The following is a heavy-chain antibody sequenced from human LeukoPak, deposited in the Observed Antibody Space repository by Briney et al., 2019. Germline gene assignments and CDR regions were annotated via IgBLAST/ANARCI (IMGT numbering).Heavy chain of an antibody. Sequence: GGSLRLSCAASGFTFSSYWMSWVRQAPGKGLEWVANIKQDGSEKYYVDSVKGRFTISRDNAKNSLYLQMNSLRAEDTAVYYCARDSPRRRDGYNYPIDYWGQGTLVTVSS. CDR3: ARDSPRRRDGYNYPIDY. V-gene: IGHV3-7*01. J-gene: IGHJ4*02. CDR1: GFTFSSYW. CDR2: IKQDGSEK. D-gene: IGHD5-24*01.